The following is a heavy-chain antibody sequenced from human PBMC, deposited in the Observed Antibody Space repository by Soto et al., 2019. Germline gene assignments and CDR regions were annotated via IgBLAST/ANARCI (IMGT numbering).Heavy chain of an antibody. V-gene: IGHV1-18*01. D-gene: IGHD1-26*01. Sequence: ASVKVSCKASGYTFTSYGISWVRQAPGQGLEWMGWISAYNGNTNYAQKLQGRVTMTTDTSTSTAYMELRSLRSDDTAVYYCARDFSERAPTQEGALDYWGQGTLVTVSS. CDR1: GYTFTSYG. CDR2: ISAYNGNT. CDR3: ARDFSERAPTQEGALDY. J-gene: IGHJ4*02.